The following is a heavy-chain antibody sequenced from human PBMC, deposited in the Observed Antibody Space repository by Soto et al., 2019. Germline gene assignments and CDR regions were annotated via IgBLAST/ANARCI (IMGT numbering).Heavy chain of an antibody. V-gene: IGHV1-3*01. J-gene: IGHJ1*01. CDR3: ARGYCSGGSCSLYFQH. CDR2: INAGNGNT. D-gene: IGHD2-15*01. CDR1: GYTFTSYA. Sequence: ASVKVSCKASGYTFTSYAMHWVRQAPGQRLEWMGWINAGNGNTKYSQKFQGRVTITRDTSASTAYMELSSLRSEDTAVYYCARGYCSGGSCSLYFQHWGQGTLVTVSS.